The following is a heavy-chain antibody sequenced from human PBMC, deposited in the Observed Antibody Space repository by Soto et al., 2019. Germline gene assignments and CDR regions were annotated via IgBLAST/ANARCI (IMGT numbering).Heavy chain of an antibody. CDR1: GYTFTSHG. J-gene: IGHJ6*02. V-gene: IGHV1-18*01. D-gene: IGHD2-2*02. Sequence: ASVKVSCKASGYTFTSHGISWVRQAPGQGLEWMGWISAYNGNTNYAQKLQGRVTMTTDTSTSTAYMELRSLRSDDTAVYYCARAGYCSSTSCYTGMIYYYYGMDVWGQGITVTVSS. CDR2: ISAYNGNT. CDR3: ARAGYCSSTSCYTGMIYYYYGMDV.